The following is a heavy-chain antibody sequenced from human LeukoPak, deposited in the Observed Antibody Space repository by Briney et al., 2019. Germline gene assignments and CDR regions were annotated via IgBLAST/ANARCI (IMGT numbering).Heavy chain of an antibody. Sequence: SETLSLTCTVSGGSISSSSYYWGWIRQPPGKGLEWIGYIHYSGSTNYNPSLKSRVTISVDTSKNQFSLKLSSATAADTAVYYCARTTEGYCRGRSCYSYYYYMDVWGKGTTVTVSS. D-gene: IGHD2-15*01. V-gene: IGHV4-61*05. CDR3: ARTTEGYCRGRSCYSYYYYMDV. J-gene: IGHJ6*03. CDR2: IHYSGST. CDR1: GGSISSSSYY.